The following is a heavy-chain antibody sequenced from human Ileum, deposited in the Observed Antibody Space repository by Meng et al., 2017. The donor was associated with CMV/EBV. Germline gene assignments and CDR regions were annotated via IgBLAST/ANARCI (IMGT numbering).Heavy chain of an antibody. CDR1: GGSLRGHY. CDR3: ARGLFRYPAYFDL. J-gene: IGHJ4*02. V-gene: IGHV4-34*01. CDR2: INHVGRT. D-gene: IGHD3-16*02. Sequence: QGHLRKWGEGLLKPSETLSLTCAVYGGSLRGHYCNWIRQSPGNGLQWIAEINHVGRTNSNPSLASRVTISQDTSKNQCSLKLNSVTVADSAVYYCARGLFRYPAYFDLWGQGTLVTVSS.